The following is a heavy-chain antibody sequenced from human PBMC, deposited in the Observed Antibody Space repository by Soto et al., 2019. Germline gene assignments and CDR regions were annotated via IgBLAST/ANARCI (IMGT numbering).Heavy chain of an antibody. CDR3: ARLGGYYQAFDS. CDR2: IYYTGTT. D-gene: IGHD3-22*01. Sequence: AETLSLTCTISGGSLRHYYWVWIRQSPGKGLDWIGYIYYTGTTKYNPSLKSRVTISVDSSKNQFSLKLDSVTAADTAVYYCARLGGYYQAFDSWGQGTLVTVSS. CDR1: GGSLRHYY. J-gene: IGHJ4*02. V-gene: IGHV4-59*08.